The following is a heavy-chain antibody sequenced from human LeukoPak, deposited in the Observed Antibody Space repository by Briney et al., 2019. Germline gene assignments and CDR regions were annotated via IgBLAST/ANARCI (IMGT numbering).Heavy chain of an antibody. CDR2: LSTGGGTA. CDR1: GFTFSSYA. J-gene: IGHJ6*03. D-gene: IGHD2-2*01. CDR3: VKGTSWINPYFYMDV. V-gene: IGHV3-23*01. Sequence: PGGSLRLSCSASGFTFSSYAMNWVRQAPGKGLEWVSSLSTGGGTAFYADSVKGHFTISRDNSKSTLYLQMNSLRVEDTAIYYCVKGTSWINPYFYMDVWGKGPRSSSP.